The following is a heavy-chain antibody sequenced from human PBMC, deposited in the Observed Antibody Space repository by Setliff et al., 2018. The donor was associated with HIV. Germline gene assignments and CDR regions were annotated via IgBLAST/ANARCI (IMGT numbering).Heavy chain of an antibody. CDR2: IYHSGST. CDR1: GGSISSSNW. D-gene: IGHD3-3*01. J-gene: IGHJ5*02. Sequence: SETLSLTCAVSGGSISSSNWWSWVRQPPGKGLEWIGEIYHSGSTNYNPSLKSRVTISVDKSKNQFSLKLSSVTAADTAVYYCARQSITIFGVVISGFDPWGQGTLVTVSS. CDR3: ARQSITIFGVVISGFDP. V-gene: IGHV4-4*02.